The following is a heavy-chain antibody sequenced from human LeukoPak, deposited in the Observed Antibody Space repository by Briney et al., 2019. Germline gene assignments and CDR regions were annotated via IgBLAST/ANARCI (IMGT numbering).Heavy chain of an antibody. Sequence: KPSGTLSLTCTVSGGFISTYYWSWIRQPPGKGLEWIGYIYYSGSTNYNPSLKSRVTISLDTSRNQFSLNLNSVTAADTAVYYCAKSNGYGLVDIWGQGTMVTVSS. CDR2: IYYSGST. D-gene: IGHD3-10*01. CDR3: AKSNGYGLVDI. CDR1: GGFISTYY. J-gene: IGHJ3*02. V-gene: IGHV4-59*12.